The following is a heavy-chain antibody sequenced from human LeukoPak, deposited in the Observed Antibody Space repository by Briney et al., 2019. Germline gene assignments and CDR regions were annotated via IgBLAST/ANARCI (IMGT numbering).Heavy chain of an antibody. CDR2: ISYSGGT. J-gene: IGHJ4*02. CDR3: SSYCGGDCYSGSYYFDY. D-gene: IGHD2-21*02. V-gene: IGHV4-59*08. Sequence: PSETLSLTCTVSGGSISNYYWNWIRQRPGKGLEWVGHISYSGGTKYNPSLQSRLTILIDASKNQFSLNLSSVTAADTAVYYCSSYCGGDCYSGSYYFDYWGQGTLVTVSS. CDR1: GGSISNYY.